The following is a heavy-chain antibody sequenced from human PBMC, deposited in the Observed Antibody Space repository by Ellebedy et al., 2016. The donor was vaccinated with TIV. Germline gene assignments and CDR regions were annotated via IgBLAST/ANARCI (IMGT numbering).Heavy chain of an antibody. V-gene: IGHV4-4*02. CDR3: ARDLSGYYLDY. J-gene: IGHJ4*02. CDR2: IYHSGST. D-gene: IGHD3-9*01. CDR1: GGSISSSNW. Sequence: MPSETLSLTCAVSGGSISSSNWRSWVRPPPGKGLEWIGEIYHSGSTNYNPSLKSRVTISVDRSNNQFSLKLRTVTAADTAVYYCARDLSGYYLDYWGQGTLVTVSS.